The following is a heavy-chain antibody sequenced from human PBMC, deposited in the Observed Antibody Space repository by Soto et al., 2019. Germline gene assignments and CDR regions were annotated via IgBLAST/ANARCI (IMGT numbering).Heavy chain of an antibody. CDR2: IRSKAYGVTT. V-gene: IGHV3-49*03. D-gene: IGHD2-15*01. J-gene: IGHJ6*02. CDR1: GFTFSDYA. CDR3: AKYTYTSRYSFFGMDV. Sequence: EVQVVESGGSLVHPGRSLRLSCTTSGFTFSDYAISWFRQTPGKGLEWVGVIRSKAYGVTTDYAASVKGRFAISRDDSKSTAYLQMNSVTTEDTAVYFCAKYTYTSRYSFFGMDVWGHGTTVTVSS.